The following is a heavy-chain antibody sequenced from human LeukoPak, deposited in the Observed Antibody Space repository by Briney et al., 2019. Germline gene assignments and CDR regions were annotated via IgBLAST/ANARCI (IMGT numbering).Heavy chain of an antibody. CDR2: ISSSSSYI. CDR3: ARDRTTVTTFDY. J-gene: IGHJ4*02. D-gene: IGHD4-17*01. Sequence: RPGGSLRLSCEASGFTFSAYAMNWVRQVPGKGLEWVSSISSSSSYIYYADSVKGRFTISRDNAKNSLYLQMNTLRAEDTAVCYCARDRTTVTTFDYWGQGTLVTVSS. V-gene: IGHV3-21*01. CDR1: GFTFSAYA.